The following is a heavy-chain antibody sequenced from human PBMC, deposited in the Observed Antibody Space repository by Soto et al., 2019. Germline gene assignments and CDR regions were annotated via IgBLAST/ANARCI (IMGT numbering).Heavy chain of an antibody. Sequence: PGESLKISCKGSGYSFTSYWIGWVRQMPGKGLEWMGIIYPGDSDTRYSPSFQGQVTISADKSISTAYLQWSSLKASDTAMYYCARRTVTSRYYYYMDVWGKGTKVTVSS. J-gene: IGHJ6*03. CDR2: IYPGDSDT. CDR3: ARRTVTSRYYYYMDV. D-gene: IGHD4-17*01. CDR1: GYSFTSYW. V-gene: IGHV5-51*01.